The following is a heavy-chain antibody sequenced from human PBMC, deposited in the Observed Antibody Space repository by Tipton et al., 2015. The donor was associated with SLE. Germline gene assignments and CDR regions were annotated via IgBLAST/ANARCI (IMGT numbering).Heavy chain of an antibody. J-gene: IGHJ4*02. Sequence: LRLSCAASGFTFSSYAMSWVRQAPGKGLEWIGEINHSGSTNYNPSLKSRVTISVDTSKNQFSLKLSSVTAADTAVYYCARALDGYNYADYWGQGTLVTVSS. CDR3: ARALDGYNYADY. CDR1: GFTFSSYA. D-gene: IGHD5-24*01. V-gene: IGHV4-34*01. CDR2: INHSGST.